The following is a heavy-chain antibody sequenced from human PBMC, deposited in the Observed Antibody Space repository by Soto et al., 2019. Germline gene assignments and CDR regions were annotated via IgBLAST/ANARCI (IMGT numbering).Heavy chain of an antibody. CDR1: GGSISSSNW. CDR3: ARVVSYYYYYGMDV. D-gene: IGHD1-26*01. CDR2: IYHSGST. J-gene: IGHJ6*02. Sequence: PSETLSLTCAVSGGSISSSNWWSWVRQPPGKGLEWIGEIYHSGSTNYNPSLKSRVTISVDKSKNQFSLKLSSVTAADTAVYYCARVVSYYYYYGMDVWGQGTTVTVSS. V-gene: IGHV4-4*02.